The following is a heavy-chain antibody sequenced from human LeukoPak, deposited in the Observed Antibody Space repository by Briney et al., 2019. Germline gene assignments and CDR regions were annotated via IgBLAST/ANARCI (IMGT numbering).Heavy chain of an antibody. CDR1: GFTVSSNY. J-gene: IGHJ4*02. CDR3: AREHALRWSRFDY. V-gene: IGHV3-66*02. D-gene: IGHD4-23*01. CDR2: IYSGGST. Sequence: PGGSLRLSCAASGFTVSSNYMSWVRQAPGKGLEWVSVIYSGGSTYYAASVKGRFTISRDNSKDTLYLQMNSLRAEDTAVYYCAREHALRWSRFDYWGQGTLVTVSS.